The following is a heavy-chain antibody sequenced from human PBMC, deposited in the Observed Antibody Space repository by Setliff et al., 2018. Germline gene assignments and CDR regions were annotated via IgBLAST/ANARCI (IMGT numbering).Heavy chain of an antibody. CDR1: GFSFSSYE. J-gene: IGHJ6*02. Sequence: TGGSLRLSCAASGFSFSSYEMNWVRQAPGKGLEWVSSSSSTGRYTFYADSVRGRFTISRDNAKNSLFLQMNSLRVEDTAVYYCARDGVYYAMDVWGQGTTVTVSS. D-gene: IGHD1-20*01. CDR3: ARDGVYYAMDV. CDR2: SSSTGRYT. V-gene: IGHV3-48*03.